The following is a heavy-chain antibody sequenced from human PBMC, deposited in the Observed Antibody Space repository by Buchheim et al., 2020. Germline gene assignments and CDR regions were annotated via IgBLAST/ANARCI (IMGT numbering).Heavy chain of an antibody. V-gene: IGHV3-15*01. CDR3: TTEPRY. Sequence: EVQLVESGGGLVGPGGSLTLSCATSGFTFHDHLMSWIRQAPGKGLEWIARVKSTSAGGTIDYVTSVKGRFVISRDASKNMLYLQMNSLKNEDTAVYYCTTEPRYWGQGT. CDR2: VKSTSAGGTI. CDR1: GFTFHDHL. J-gene: IGHJ4*02. D-gene: IGHD3-9*01.